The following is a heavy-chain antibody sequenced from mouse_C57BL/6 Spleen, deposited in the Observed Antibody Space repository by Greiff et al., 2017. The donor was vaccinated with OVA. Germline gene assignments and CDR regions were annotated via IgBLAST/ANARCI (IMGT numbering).Heavy chain of an antibody. D-gene: IGHD2-4*01. CDR3: TRDQYDYDKFAY. CDR1: GFTFSSYA. J-gene: IGHJ3*01. Sequence: EVKVVESGEGLVKPGGSLKLSCAASGFTFSSYALSWVRQTPEKRLEWVAYISSGGDYIYYADTVKGRFTISRDNARNTLYLQMSSLKSEDTAMYYCTRDQYDYDKFAYWGQGTLVTVSA. CDR2: ISSGGDYI. V-gene: IGHV5-9-1*02.